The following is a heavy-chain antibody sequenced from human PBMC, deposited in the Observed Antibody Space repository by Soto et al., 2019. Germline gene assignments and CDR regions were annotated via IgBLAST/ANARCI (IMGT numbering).Heavy chain of an antibody. V-gene: IGHV1-46*01. Sequence: QVQLVQSGAEVKKPGASVKVSCKASGYTFTSYYMHWVRQAPGQGLEWMGIINPSGGSTSYAQKFQGRVTMTRDTSTSTVYMELSSLRSEDTAVYYCARERRVGCMLCPFDYWGQGTLVTVSS. CDR2: INPSGGST. J-gene: IGHJ4*02. D-gene: IGHD2-8*01. CDR3: ARERRVGCMLCPFDY. CDR1: GYTFTSYY.